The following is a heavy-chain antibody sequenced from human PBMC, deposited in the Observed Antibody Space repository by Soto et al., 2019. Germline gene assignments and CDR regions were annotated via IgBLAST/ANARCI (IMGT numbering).Heavy chain of an antibody. CDR3: ARDRPFDY. J-gene: IGHJ4*02. V-gene: IGHV1-2*02. CDR2: INPNTGDT. CDR1: GYRFIAYY. Sequence: ASVKVSCKASGYRFIAYYMYWVRQAPGQGLEWMGWINPNTGDTNYAQKFQGRVTVTRDTSISTAYMELSSLTSDDTAVYYCARDRPFDYWGQGTLVTVSS.